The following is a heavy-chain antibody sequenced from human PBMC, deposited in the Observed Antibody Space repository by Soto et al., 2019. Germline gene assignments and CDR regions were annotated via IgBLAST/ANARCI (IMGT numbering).Heavy chain of an antibody. CDR3: ARRDYYDSSGYLGYFDY. V-gene: IGHV4-39*01. CDR1: GGSISSSSYY. Sequence: SEILSLTCTVSGGSISSSSYYWGWIRQPPGKGLEWIGSIYYSGSTYYNPSPKSRVTISVDTSKNQFSLKLSSVTAADTAVYYCARRDYYDSSGYLGYFDYWGQGTLVTVSS. J-gene: IGHJ4*02. D-gene: IGHD3-22*01. CDR2: IYYSGST.